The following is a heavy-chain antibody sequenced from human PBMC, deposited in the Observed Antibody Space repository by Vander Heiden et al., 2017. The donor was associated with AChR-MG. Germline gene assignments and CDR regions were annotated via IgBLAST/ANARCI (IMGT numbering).Heavy chain of an antibody. CDR1: GFTFSSFA. CDR2: IGGRGKKI. Sequence: EEQLLESGRGLVQPGGSLRLPCPGSGFTFSSFALTWVRQAPGKGREWVSIIGGRGKKIHYADSVKGRFTVSRDNSKNTLSLHVNSLRAEDTAVYYCARSMIRGVVAYGYGLDVWGRVTTVTVS. J-gene: IGHJ6*02. CDR3: ARSMIRGVVAYGYGLDV. D-gene: IGHD3-10*01. V-gene: IGHV3-23*01.